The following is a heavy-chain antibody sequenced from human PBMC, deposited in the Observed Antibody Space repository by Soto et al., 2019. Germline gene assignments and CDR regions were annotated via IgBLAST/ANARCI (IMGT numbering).Heavy chain of an antibody. D-gene: IGHD4-17*01. Sequence: QVQLQESGPGLVKPSQTLSLTCTVSGGSISSGGYYWSWIRQHPGKGLEWIGYIYYRGSTYYNPSLKRRVTMSVDTSKNQFSLKLSSVTAADTAVYYCARGDEYGEPGLYDYWGQGTLVTVSS. V-gene: IGHV4-31*03. CDR3: ARGDEYGEPGLYDY. CDR1: GGSISSGGYY. J-gene: IGHJ4*02. CDR2: IYYRGST.